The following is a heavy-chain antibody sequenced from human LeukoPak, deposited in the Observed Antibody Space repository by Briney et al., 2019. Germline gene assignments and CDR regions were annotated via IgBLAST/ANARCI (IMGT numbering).Heavy chain of an antibody. CDR3: ARDRGYSAPDGFDI. D-gene: IGHD5-18*01. CDR1: GFTFSTYT. CDR2: ISSSSSYI. J-gene: IGHJ3*02. Sequence: GGSLRLSCAASGFTFSTYTMNWVRQAPGKGLEWVSSISSSSSYIYYADSAKGRFTISRDNAKNSLYLQMNSLRAEDTAVYYCARDRGYSAPDGFDIWGQGTMVTVSS. V-gene: IGHV3-21*01.